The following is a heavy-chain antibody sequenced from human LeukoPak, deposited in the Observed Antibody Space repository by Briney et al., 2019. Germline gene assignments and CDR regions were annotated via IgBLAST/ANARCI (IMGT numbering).Heavy chain of an antibody. V-gene: IGHV4-34*01. J-gene: IGHJ3*01. D-gene: IGHD6-19*01. CDR2: INYGGST. CDR1: EMSFSAYY. Sequence: NPSETLSLTCAVSEMSFSAYYWNWIRQSPGKGLEWIGEINYGGSTKYTPSLEGRGTILIDTSKNQFSLKLTSVTAADTAVYYCARGFPPGSGSRGSHAFDVWGQGTMVTV. CDR3: ARGFPPGSGSRGSHAFDV.